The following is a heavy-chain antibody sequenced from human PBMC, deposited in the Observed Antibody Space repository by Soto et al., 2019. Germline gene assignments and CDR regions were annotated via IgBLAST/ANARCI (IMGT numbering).Heavy chain of an antibody. CDR3: ALAYCGGDCYSYWYFDL. CDR1: GYTFTSYD. D-gene: IGHD2-21*02. Sequence: ASVKVSCKASGYTFTSYDINWVRQATGQGLEWMGWMNPNSGNTGYAQKFQGRVTMTRNTSISTAYMELSSLRSEDTAVYYCALAYCGGDCYSYWYFDLWGRGTLVTVSS. CDR2: MNPNSGNT. V-gene: IGHV1-8*01. J-gene: IGHJ2*01.